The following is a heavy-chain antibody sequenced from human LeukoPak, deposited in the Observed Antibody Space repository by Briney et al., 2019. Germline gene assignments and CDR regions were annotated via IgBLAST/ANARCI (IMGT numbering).Heavy chain of an antibody. V-gene: IGHV3-20*04. CDR3: ARESCSSTSCYAFDY. J-gene: IGHJ4*02. Sequence: PGGSLRLSCAASGFTVSSNYMSWVRQGPGKGLEWVSGINWNGGITGYADSVKGRFTISRDNAKNSLYLQMNSLRAEDTALYYCARESCSSTSCYAFDYWGQGTLVTVSS. CDR2: INWNGGIT. CDR1: GFTVSSNY. D-gene: IGHD2-2*01.